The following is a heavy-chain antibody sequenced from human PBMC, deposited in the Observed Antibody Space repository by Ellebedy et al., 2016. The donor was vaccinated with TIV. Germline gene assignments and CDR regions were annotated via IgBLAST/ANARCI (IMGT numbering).Heavy chain of an antibody. J-gene: IGHJ4*02. CDR3: AREYGSSSGRVFDY. V-gene: IGHV1-2*02. CDR2: INPNSGGT. D-gene: IGHD6-6*01. CDR1: GYTFTGYY. Sequence: ASVKVSCKASGYTFTGYYMHWVRQAPGQGLEWMGWINPNSGGTNYAQKFQGRVTMTRDTSISTAYMELSRLRSDDTAVYYCAREYGSSSGRVFDYWGQGTLVTVSS.